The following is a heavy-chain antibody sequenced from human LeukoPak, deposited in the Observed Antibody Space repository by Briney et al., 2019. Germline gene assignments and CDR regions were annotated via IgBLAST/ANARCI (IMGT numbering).Heavy chain of an antibody. CDR3: ARGKPGYSGSYDGFDY. CDR1: GGSISSYY. CDR2: IYYSGST. V-gene: IGHV4-59*01. Sequence: SETLSLTCTVSGGSISSYYWSWIRQPPGKGLEWIGYIYYSGSTNYNPSLKSRVTISVDTSKNQFSLKLSSVTAADTAVYYCARGKPGYSGSYDGFDYWGQGTLVTVSS. J-gene: IGHJ4*02. D-gene: IGHD1-26*01.